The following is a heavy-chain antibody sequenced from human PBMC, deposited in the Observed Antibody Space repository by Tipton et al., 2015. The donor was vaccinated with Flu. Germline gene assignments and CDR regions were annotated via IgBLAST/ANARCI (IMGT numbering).Heavy chain of an antibody. Sequence: QVQLVQSGAEAKKPGASVKVSCKASGYTFTSYGINWVRQAPGQGLEWMGWISAYNGHTTYAQKLQGRVTMTTDTSTSTAYMELRSLRSDDTAVYYCARFSSDHYDGSGVAPWGQGTLVTVSS. J-gene: IGHJ5*02. D-gene: IGHD3-22*01. V-gene: IGHV1-18*01. CDR1: GYTFTSYG. CDR2: ISAYNGHT. CDR3: ARFSSDHYDGSGVAP.